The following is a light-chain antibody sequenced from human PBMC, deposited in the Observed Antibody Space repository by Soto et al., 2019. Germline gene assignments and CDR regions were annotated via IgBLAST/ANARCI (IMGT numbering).Light chain of an antibody. J-gene: IGKJ1*01. V-gene: IGKV1-5*03. CDR2: EAS. CDR3: QQYNGYWT. Sequence: DIQMTQSPSNLSASVGDRVTITCRASQSISDSLAWYQKKPGKAPKLLIYEASSLKSGVPSRFSGSRSGTEYTLTISSLQPDDFATYYCQQYNGYWTFGQGTKVEIK. CDR1: QSISDS.